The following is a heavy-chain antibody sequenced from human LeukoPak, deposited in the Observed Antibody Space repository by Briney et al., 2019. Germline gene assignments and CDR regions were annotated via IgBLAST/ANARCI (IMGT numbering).Heavy chain of an antibody. J-gene: IGHJ3*02. CDR1: GGSISSYY. CDR2: IYYSGST. Sequence: SETLSLTCTVSGGSISSYYWSWIRQPQGKGLEWIGYIYYSGSTNYNPSLKSRVTISVDTSKNQFSLKLSSVTAADTAVYYCARLHYDIDAFDIWGQGTMVTVSS. V-gene: IGHV4-59*01. D-gene: IGHD3-22*01. CDR3: ARLHYDIDAFDI.